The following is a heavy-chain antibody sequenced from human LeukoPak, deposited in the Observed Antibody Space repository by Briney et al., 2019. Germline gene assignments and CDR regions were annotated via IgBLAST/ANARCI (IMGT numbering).Heavy chain of an antibody. Sequence: VASVKVSCKASGYTFTGYYIHWVRQAPGQGLEWMGWINPNSGGTNYAQKFQDRVTMTRDTSISTAYMELSRLRFDDTAVYYCARSPHILTGENFDYWGQGTLVTVSS. V-gene: IGHV1-2*02. D-gene: IGHD3-9*01. CDR3: ARSPHILTGENFDY. J-gene: IGHJ4*02. CDR1: GYTFTGYY. CDR2: INPNSGGT.